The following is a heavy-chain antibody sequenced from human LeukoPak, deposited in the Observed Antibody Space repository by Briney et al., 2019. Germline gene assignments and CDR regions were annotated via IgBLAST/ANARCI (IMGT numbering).Heavy chain of an antibody. D-gene: IGHD2-2*01. J-gene: IGHJ3*02. Sequence: ASVKVSCKASGYTFTSSGISWVRQAPGQGLEWMGWISAYNGDTNYAQKVQGRVTMTEDTSTDTAYMELSSLRSEDTAVYYCATSIVVVPAAIPDAFDIWGQGTMVTVSS. V-gene: IGHV1-18*01. CDR2: ISAYNGDT. CDR1: GYTFTSSG. CDR3: ATSIVVVPAAIPDAFDI.